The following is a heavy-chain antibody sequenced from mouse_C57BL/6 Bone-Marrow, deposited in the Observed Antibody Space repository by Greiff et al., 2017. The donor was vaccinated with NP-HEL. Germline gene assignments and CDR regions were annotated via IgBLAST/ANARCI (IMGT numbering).Heavy chain of an antibody. CDR3: AREGYSNSYYYAMDY. Sequence: VQLQQSGAELVMPGASVKLSCKASGYTFTSYWMHWVKQRPGQGLEWIGEIDPSDSYTNYNQKFKGKSTLTVDKSSSTAYMQLSSLTSEDSAVYYCAREGYSNSYYYAMDYWGQGTSVTVSS. CDR2: IDPSDSYT. CDR1: GYTFTSYW. D-gene: IGHD2-5*01. V-gene: IGHV1-69*01. J-gene: IGHJ4*01.